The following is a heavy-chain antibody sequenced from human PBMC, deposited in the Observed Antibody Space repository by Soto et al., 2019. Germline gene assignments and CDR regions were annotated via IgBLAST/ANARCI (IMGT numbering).Heavy chain of an antibody. Sequence: SQPMSLTRTVVGGSIVNLYGSWIRQPAGKGLEWVGYIYYTGTSKYNPSLKSRVTISVDSSKNQFSLKLDSVTAADTPVYYCARLGGYYQAFDNWGQGTLVTVTS. CDR1: GGSIVNLY. CDR3: ARLGGYYQAFDN. V-gene: IGHV4-59*08. J-gene: IGHJ4*02. CDR2: IYYTGTS. D-gene: IGHD3-3*01.